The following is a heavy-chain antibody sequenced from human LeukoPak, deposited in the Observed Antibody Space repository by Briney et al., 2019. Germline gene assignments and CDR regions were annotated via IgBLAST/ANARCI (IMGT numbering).Heavy chain of an antibody. V-gene: IGHV1-18*01. CDR3: ARPPLRYSSGWYLGY. CDR1: GYTFASYG. CDR2: ISVYNGNT. J-gene: IGHJ4*02. D-gene: IGHD6-19*01. Sequence: ASVKVSCKASGYTFASYGINWMRQAPGQGLEWMGWISVYNGNTNYAQNLQGRVTMTTDTSTSTAYMELSSLRSEDTAVYYCARPPLRYSSGWYLGYWGQGTLVTVSS.